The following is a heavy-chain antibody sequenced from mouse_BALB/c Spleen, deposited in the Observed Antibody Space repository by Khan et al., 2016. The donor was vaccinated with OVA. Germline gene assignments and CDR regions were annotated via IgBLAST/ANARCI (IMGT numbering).Heavy chain of an antibody. CDR2: IDPFSGAT. J-gene: IGHJ3*01. V-gene: IGHV1-31*01. CDR1: GYSFTSYY. D-gene: IGHD2-2*01. Sequence: VQLQQSGPELMKPGASVKISCKASGYSFTSYYIHWMIESHGTSLEWIGYIDPFSGATTYNQKFKGKATLTVAKSSNTAYIHLRNLTSEDSAVYYCTRHGYVAWFTYWGQGTLVTVSA. CDR3: TRHGYVAWFTY.